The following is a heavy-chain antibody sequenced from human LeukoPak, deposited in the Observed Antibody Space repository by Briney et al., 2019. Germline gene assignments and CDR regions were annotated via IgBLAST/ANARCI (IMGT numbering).Heavy chain of an antibody. D-gene: IGHD6-19*01. Sequence: GEPLHISGDCGCSTITCYWIGVGCQLPGKGLEWMGIIYPGDSDARYSLSFQGQVTLSADKSISTAYLQWSMLLAWDTAIYYCARHVGGSGAYRSTIDYWGQGTLVTVFS. CDR3: ARHVGGSGAYRSTIDY. CDR2: IYPGDSDA. V-gene: IGHV5-51*01. CDR1: CSTITCYW. J-gene: IGHJ4*02.